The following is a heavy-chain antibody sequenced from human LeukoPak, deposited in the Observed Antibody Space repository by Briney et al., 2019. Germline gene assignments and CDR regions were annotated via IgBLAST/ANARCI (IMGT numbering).Heavy chain of an antibody. Sequence: GGSLRLSCAASGFTFSSYWMHWVRQAPGKGLVWVSRINTDGSSTSYADSVKGRFTISRDNSKNTLYLQMNSLRAEDTAVYYCAKEGSSTNYYYMDVWGKGTTVTVSS. D-gene: IGHD2-2*01. J-gene: IGHJ6*03. V-gene: IGHV3-74*01. CDR3: AKEGSSTNYYYMDV. CDR1: GFTFSSYW. CDR2: INTDGSST.